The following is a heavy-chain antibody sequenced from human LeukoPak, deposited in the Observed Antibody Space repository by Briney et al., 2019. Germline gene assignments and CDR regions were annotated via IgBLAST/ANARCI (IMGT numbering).Heavy chain of an antibody. V-gene: IGHV1-2*02. Sequence: ASVKVSCKASGFTFTDYYLHWVRQAPGQGLEWMGWISPNNGDTDYAQKLQGRVTMTRDTSISTAYMELSRLRSDDTAVYYCARVGVRVPTGTTRFDYWGQGTLVTVSS. D-gene: IGHD3-10*01. CDR2: ISPNNGDT. CDR3: ARVGVRVPTGTTRFDY. CDR1: GFTFTDYY. J-gene: IGHJ4*02.